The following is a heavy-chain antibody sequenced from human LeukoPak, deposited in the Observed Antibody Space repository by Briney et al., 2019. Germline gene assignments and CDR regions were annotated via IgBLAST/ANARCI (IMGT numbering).Heavy chain of an antibody. J-gene: IGHJ4*02. CDR2: IYYSKNT. CDR3: VSPRGFSYGYFDY. V-gene: IGHV4-39*01. CDR1: GGSISSSSAY. D-gene: IGHD5-18*01. Sequence: SETLSLTCTVSGGSISSSSAYWGWIRQPPGKGLEWIGSIYYSKNTYYNPSLKSRVTISADTSKNQFSLMLGSVSATDTAVYYCVSPRGFSYGYFDYWGQGTLVTVSS.